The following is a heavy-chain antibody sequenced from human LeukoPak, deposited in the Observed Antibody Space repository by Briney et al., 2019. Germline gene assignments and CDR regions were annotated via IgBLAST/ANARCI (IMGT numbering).Heavy chain of an antibody. CDR3: ARGLSAIVD. J-gene: IGHJ4*02. CDR1: GGSFSGYY. D-gene: IGHD2-21*02. V-gene: IGHV4-34*01. CDR2: INHSGST. Sequence: PSETLSLTCAVYGGSFSGYYWSWIRQPPGKGLEWIGEINHSGSTNYNPSLKSRVTISVDTSKNQFSLKLSSVTAADTAVYYCARGLSAIVDWGQGTLVTVSS.